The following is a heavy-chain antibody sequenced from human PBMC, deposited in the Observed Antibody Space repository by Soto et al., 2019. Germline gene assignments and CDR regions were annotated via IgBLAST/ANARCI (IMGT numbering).Heavy chain of an antibody. V-gene: IGHV3-30-3*01. CDR1: SFTFSSYA. Sequence: LRLSCAASSFTFSSYAMDWVRQAPGKGLEWVAVISHDGSEKYYGDSVKGRFTISRDNPKNTVYLQMNSLRPEDTAVYYCARAAAYFYHYYYAMDVWGQGTAVTVSS. D-gene: IGHD6-13*01. CDR3: ARAAAYFYHYYYAMDV. J-gene: IGHJ6*02. CDR2: ISHDGSEK.